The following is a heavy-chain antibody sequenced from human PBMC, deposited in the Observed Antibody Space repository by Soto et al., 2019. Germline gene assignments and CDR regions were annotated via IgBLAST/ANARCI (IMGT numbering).Heavy chain of an antibody. Sequence: PSETLSLTCTVSGASISGFYWSWIRKSAGKGLEWIGRIYATGTTDYNPSLKSRVMMSVDTSKKQFSLKLRSVTAADTAVYYCVRDGTKPLRDSFDPWGQGISVTVSS. D-gene: IGHD1-1*01. CDR1: GASISGFY. V-gene: IGHV4-4*07. CDR2: IYATGTT. CDR3: VRDGTKPLRDSFDP. J-gene: IGHJ5*02.